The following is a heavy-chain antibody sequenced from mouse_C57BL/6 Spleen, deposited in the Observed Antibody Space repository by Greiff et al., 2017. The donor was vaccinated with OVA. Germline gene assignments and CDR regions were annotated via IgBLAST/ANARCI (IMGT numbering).Heavy chain of an antibody. Sequence: EVKLVESGGGLVKPGGSLKLSCAASGFTFSSYAMSWVRQTPEKRLEWVATISDGGSYTYYPDNVKGRFTISRDNAKNNLYLQMSHLKSEDTAMYYCAREDYGSSSWYAMDYWGQGTSVTVSS. CDR3: AREDYGSSSWYAMDY. J-gene: IGHJ4*01. CDR2: ISDGGSYT. D-gene: IGHD1-1*01. V-gene: IGHV5-4*01. CDR1: GFTFSSYA.